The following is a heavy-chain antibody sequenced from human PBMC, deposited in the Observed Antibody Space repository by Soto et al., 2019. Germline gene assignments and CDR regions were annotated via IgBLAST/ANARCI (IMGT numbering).Heavy chain of an antibody. Sequence: QVQLVESGGGVVQPGRSLRLSCAASGFTFSSYAMHWVRQAPGKGLEWVAVISYDGSNKYYADSVKGRFTISRDNSKNTLYLQMNSLRAEDTAVYHCVCEAATPAVAGPGYFDYWGQGTLVTVSS. V-gene: IGHV3-30-3*01. CDR1: GFTFSSYA. D-gene: IGHD6-19*01. J-gene: IGHJ4*02. CDR2: ISYDGSNK. CDR3: VCEAATPAVAGPGYFDY.